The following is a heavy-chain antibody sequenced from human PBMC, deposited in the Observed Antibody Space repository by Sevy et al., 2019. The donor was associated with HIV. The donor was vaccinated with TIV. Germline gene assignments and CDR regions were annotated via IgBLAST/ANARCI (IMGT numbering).Heavy chain of an antibody. J-gene: IGHJ4*02. D-gene: IGHD3-3*01. CDR3: AKGITIFGVVDYFDY. CDR1: GFTFSRNG. CDR2: ISYDGSNK. V-gene: IGHV3-30*18. Sequence: GGSLRLSCAASGFTFSRNGMHWVRQAPGKGLEWVAVISYDGSNKYHADSVKARFTISRDNSKYTLYLQMNSLRAEDTAVYYCAKGITIFGVVDYFDYWGQGTLVTVSS.